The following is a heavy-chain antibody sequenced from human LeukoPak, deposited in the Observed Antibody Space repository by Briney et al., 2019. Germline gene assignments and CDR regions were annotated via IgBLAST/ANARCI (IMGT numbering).Heavy chain of an antibody. CDR1: GYTFTSFF. V-gene: IGHV1-46*01. CDR2: INPSGGST. D-gene: IGHD2-15*01. Sequence: GASVTVSCKASGYTFTSFFVHWVRLAPGQGLEWVGIINPSGGSTNYAQKYQGRITMTSDTSKSTVYMDLRSLRSEDTAVYYCAKVSGYCSGGTCYGLPSHGMDVWGQGTTVTVSS. J-gene: IGHJ6*02. CDR3: AKVSGYCSGGTCYGLPSHGMDV.